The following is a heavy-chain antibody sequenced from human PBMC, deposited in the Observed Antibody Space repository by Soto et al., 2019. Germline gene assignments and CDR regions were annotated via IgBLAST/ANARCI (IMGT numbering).Heavy chain of an antibody. Sequence: PSETLSLTCTVSAGSLSSDSYYWSWIRQPPGKGLEWIGYIFHSERTNYNPSLKSRVTTSVDRSKNQFSLKLSSVTAADTAVYYCARARQYYDCEFDPWGQGTLVTVSS. CDR2: IFHSERT. CDR1: AGSLSSDSYY. CDR3: ARARQYYDCEFDP. V-gene: IGHV4-61*01. J-gene: IGHJ5*02. D-gene: IGHD3-22*01.